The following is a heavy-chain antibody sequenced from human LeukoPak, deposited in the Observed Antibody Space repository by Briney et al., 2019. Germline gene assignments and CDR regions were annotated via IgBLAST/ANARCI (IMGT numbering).Heavy chain of an antibody. CDR3: AREGYSSGYIDY. CDR2: INSDGSST. CDR1: GFTFRSYW. J-gene: IGHJ4*02. D-gene: IGHD3-22*01. V-gene: IGHV3-74*01. Sequence: GGSLRLSCAASGFTFRSYWMHWVRQAPGKGLVWVSRINSDGSSTSYADSVKGRFTISRDNAKNTLYLQMNSLRAEYTGVYYCAREGYSSGYIDYWGQGTLVTVSS.